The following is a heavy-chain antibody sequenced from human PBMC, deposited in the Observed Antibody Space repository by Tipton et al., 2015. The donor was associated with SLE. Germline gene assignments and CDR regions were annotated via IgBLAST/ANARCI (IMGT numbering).Heavy chain of an antibody. CDR1: GFTFSSYA. J-gene: IGHJ3*02. CDR3: AKRAGLVLVGATGAFDI. D-gene: IGHD1-26*01. CDR2: ISGSGGST. V-gene: IGHV3-23*01. Sequence: SLRLSCAASGFTFSSYAMSWVRQAPGKGLEWVSAISGSGGSTYYADSVKGRFTISRDNSKNTLYLQMNSLRAEDTAVYYWAKRAGLVLVGATGAFDIWGQGTMVTVSS.